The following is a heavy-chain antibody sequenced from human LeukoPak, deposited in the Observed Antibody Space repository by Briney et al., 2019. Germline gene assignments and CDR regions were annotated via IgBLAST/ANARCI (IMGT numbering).Heavy chain of an antibody. CDR3: ARSDCSSTSCTRGSPAHYYYYYMDV. J-gene: IGHJ6*03. Sequence: GGSLRLSCAASGFTFSSYAMHWVRQAPGKGLEWVAVISYDGSNKYYADSVKGRFTISRDNSKNTLYLQMNSLRAEDTAVYYCARSDCSSTSCTRGSPAHYYYYYMDVWGKGTTVTVSS. D-gene: IGHD2-2*01. CDR2: ISYDGSNK. CDR1: GFTFSSYA. V-gene: IGHV3-30-3*01.